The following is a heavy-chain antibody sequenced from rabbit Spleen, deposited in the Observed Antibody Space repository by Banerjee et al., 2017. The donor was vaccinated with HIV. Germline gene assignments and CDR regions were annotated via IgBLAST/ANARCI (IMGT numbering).Heavy chain of an antibody. D-gene: IGHD7-1*01. Sequence: QLKESGGGLVQPGGSLKLSCKASGFTLSSYYMNWVRQAPGKGLEWIGYIDPVFGITYYANWVNGRFSISRENAQNTVFLQMTSLTAADTATYFCARGDDDIIGNDYPGAFDPWGPGTLVTVS. J-gene: IGHJ2*01. CDR3: ARGDDDIIGNDYPGAFDP. CDR2: IDPVFGIT. CDR1: GFTLSSYY. V-gene: IGHV1S7*01.